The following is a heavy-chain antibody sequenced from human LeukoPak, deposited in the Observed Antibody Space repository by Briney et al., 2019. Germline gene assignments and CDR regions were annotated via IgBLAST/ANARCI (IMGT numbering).Heavy chain of an antibody. Sequence: SETLSLTCTVSGGSISSYYWSWIRQPPGKGLEWIGYIYYSGSTNYNPSLKSRVPISVDTSKNQFSLKLSSVTAADTAVYYCARGYSGYDTDYWGQGTLVTVSS. J-gene: IGHJ4*02. D-gene: IGHD5-12*01. CDR1: GGSISSYY. CDR3: ARGYSGYDTDY. CDR2: IYYSGST. V-gene: IGHV4-59*01.